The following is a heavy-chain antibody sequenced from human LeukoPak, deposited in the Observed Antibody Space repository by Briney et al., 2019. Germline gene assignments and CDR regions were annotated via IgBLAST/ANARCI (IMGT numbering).Heavy chain of an antibody. V-gene: IGHV3-48*03. J-gene: IGHJ4*02. Sequence: GGSLRLSCAASGFTFSSYEMNWVPQAPGKGLEWVSYISSSGSTIYYADSAKGRFTISRDNAKNSLYLQINSLRAEDTAVYYCARGYGPGDYWGQGTLVTVSS. D-gene: IGHD4-17*01. CDR3: ARGYGPGDY. CDR1: GFTFSSYE. CDR2: ISSSGSTI.